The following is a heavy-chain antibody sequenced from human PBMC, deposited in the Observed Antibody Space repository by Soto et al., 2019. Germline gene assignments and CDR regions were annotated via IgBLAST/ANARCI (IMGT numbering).Heavy chain of an antibody. CDR2: ISHDGRVT. CDR3: AREPYGDSQYFDY. D-gene: IGHD2-21*02. J-gene: IGHJ4*02. V-gene: IGHV3-30*04. CDR1: GFTFNSLS. Sequence: QVQLVESGGGMVQPGTSLRLSCAASGFTFNSLSLHWVRQRPDKGLEWVAVISHDGRVTCYADFVKGRFTVSRDNSKNTIYLQVNSLRAEDTAVYYCAREPYGDSQYFDYGGQGTLVTVSS.